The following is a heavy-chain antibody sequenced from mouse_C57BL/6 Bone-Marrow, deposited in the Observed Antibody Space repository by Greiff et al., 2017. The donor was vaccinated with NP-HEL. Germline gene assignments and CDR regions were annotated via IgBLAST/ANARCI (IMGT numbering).Heavy chain of an antibody. CDR1: GYTFTSYW. J-gene: IGHJ4*01. CDR3: ARWGSSVLYYAMDY. Sequence: QVQLQQPGAELVKPGASVKMSCKASGYTFTSYWITWVKQRPGQGLEWIGDIYPGSGSTNYNEKFKSKATLTVDPSSSTAYMQLSSLTSEDSAVYYCARWGSSVLYYAMDYWGQGTSVTVSS. V-gene: IGHV1-55*01. D-gene: IGHD3-2*02. CDR2: IYPGSGST.